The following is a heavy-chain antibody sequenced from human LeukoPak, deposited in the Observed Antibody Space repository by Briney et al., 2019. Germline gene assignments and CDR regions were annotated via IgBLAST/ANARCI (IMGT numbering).Heavy chain of an antibody. CDR3: AGDGATVKSFDY. CDR2: ISSSGSTI. D-gene: IGHD4-11*01. CDR1: GFTFSSYS. J-gene: IGHJ4*02. V-gene: IGHV3-48*04. Sequence: GGSLRLSCAASGFTFSSYSMNWVRQAPGKGLEWVSSISSSGSTIYYADSVKGRFTISRDNAKNSLYLQMNSLKAEDTAVYYCAGDGATVKSFDYWGQGTQVTVSS.